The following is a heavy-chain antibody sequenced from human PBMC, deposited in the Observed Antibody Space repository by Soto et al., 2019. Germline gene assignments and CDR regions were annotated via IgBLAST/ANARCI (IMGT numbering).Heavy chain of an antibody. J-gene: IGHJ6*02. Sequence: NPSETLSLTCTVSGGSISSGDYYWSWIRQPPGKGLEWIGYIYYSGSTYYNPSLKSRVTMSVDTSKNQFSLKLSSVTAADTAVYYCARDGVQATVTHYYYYGMDVWGQGTTVTVSS. D-gene: IGHD4-4*01. CDR1: GGSISSGDYY. V-gene: IGHV4-30-4*01. CDR3: ARDGVQATVTHYYYYGMDV. CDR2: IYYSGST.